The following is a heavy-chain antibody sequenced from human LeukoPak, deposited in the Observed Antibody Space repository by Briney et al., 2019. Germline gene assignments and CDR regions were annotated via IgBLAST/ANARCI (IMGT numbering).Heavy chain of an antibody. D-gene: IGHD6-13*01. CDR2: IYPGDSDT. CDR3: ARKGWGIAAAGTGGFSYYFDY. Sequence: GESLKISCKGSGDSFTSYWIGWVRQMPGRGLECMGIIYPGDSDTRYSPSFQGQVTISADKSISTAYLQWSSLKASDTAMYYCARKGWGIAAAGTGGFSYYFDYWGQGTLVTVSS. CDR1: GDSFTSYW. V-gene: IGHV5-51*01. J-gene: IGHJ4*02.